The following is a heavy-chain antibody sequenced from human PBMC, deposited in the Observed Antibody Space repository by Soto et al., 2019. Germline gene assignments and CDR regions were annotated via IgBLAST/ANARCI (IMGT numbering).Heavy chain of an antibody. CDR3: ARDAAAGTGVYYYGMDV. Sequence: SSETLSLTCAVSGGSISSSNWWSWVRQPPGKGLEWIGEIYHSGSTNYNPSLKSRVTISVDKSKNQFSLKLSSVTAADTAVYYCARDAAAGTGVYYYGMDVWGQGTTVTVSS. CDR1: GGSISSSNW. J-gene: IGHJ6*02. V-gene: IGHV4-4*02. CDR2: IYHSGST. D-gene: IGHD6-13*01.